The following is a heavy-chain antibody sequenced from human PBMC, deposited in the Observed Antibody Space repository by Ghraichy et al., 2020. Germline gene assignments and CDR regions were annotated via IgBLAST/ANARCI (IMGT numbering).Heavy chain of an antibody. D-gene: IGHD2-2*01. CDR2: IYYSGST. J-gene: IGHJ6*02. Sequence: GSLRLSCTVSGGSVSSGSYYWSWIRQPPGKGLEWIGYIYYSGSTNYNPSLKSRVTISVDTSKNQFSLKLSSVTAADTAVYYCAREVVVVPAAPEHYYYGMDVWGQGTTVTVSS. CDR1: GGSVSSGSYY. V-gene: IGHV4-61*01. CDR3: AREVVVVPAAPEHYYYGMDV.